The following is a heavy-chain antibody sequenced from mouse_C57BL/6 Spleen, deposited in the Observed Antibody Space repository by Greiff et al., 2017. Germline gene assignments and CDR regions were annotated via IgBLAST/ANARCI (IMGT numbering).Heavy chain of an antibody. CDR3: ARTNYYGSSYAMDY. D-gene: IGHD1-1*01. V-gene: IGHV2-2*01. Sequence: QVQLQQSGPGLVQPSQSLSITCTVSGFSLTSYGVHWVRPSPGKGLEWLGVIWSGGSTDYNAAFISRLSISKDNSKSQVFFKMNSRQADDTAIYYCARTNYYGSSYAMDYWGQGTSVTVSS. J-gene: IGHJ4*01. CDR2: IWSGGST. CDR1: GFSLTSYG.